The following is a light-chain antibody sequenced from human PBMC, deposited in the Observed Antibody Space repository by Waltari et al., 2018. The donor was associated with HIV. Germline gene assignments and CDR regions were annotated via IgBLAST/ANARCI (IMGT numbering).Light chain of an antibody. CDR3: QSYDSSNWV. CDR2: EDK. J-gene: IGLJ3*02. CDR1: SGSIASNH. V-gene: IGLV6-57*04. Sequence: NFMLTQPHSVSESPGKTVTIPCTRSSGSIASNHLQWYQQRPGSAPTTVIYEDKQRSSGVPDRFSGSIDTSSNSASLTISGLKIEDEADYCCQSYDSSNWVFGGGTKLTVL.